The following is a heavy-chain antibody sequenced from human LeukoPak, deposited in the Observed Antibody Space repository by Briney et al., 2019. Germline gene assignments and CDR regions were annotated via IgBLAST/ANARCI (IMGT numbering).Heavy chain of an antibody. J-gene: IGHJ4*02. Sequence: GGSLRLSCAASGFTVSSYEMNWVRQAPGKGLEWVSYISSSGSTKYYADSVKGRFTIPRDNAKNSLYLQMNSLRAEDTAVYYCARDNWNDEDYFDYWGQGTLVTVSS. CDR2: ISSSGSTK. D-gene: IGHD1-20*01. V-gene: IGHV3-48*03. CDR1: GFTVSSYE. CDR3: ARDNWNDEDYFDY.